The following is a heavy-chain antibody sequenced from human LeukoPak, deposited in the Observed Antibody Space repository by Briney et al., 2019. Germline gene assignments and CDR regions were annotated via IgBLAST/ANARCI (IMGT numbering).Heavy chain of an antibody. J-gene: IGHJ5*02. V-gene: IGHV1-18*01. D-gene: IGHD6-13*01. Sequence: ASVKGSCKASGYTFTSYGISWVRQAPGQGLEWMGWISAYNGNTNYAQKLQGRVTMTTDTSTSTAYMELRSLRSDDTAVYYCARLSVRAAAGWFDPWGQGTLVTVSP. CDR3: ARLSVRAAAGWFDP. CDR1: GYTFTSYG. CDR2: ISAYNGNT.